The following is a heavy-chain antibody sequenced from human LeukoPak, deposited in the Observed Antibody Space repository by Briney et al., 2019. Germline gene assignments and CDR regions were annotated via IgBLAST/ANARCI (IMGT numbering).Heavy chain of an antibody. J-gene: IGHJ5*02. V-gene: IGHV3-23*01. Sequence: GGSLRLSRAGPEFTFISYALSWVRRAPGKGLEWVSGITGNGVSTYYADSVKGRFTISRDNSKNTLYLQMNSLRDEDTAVYYCAKGLGVDNWFDPWGQGTLVTVSS. CDR2: ITGNGVST. CDR3: AKGLGVDNWFDP. CDR1: EFTFISYA.